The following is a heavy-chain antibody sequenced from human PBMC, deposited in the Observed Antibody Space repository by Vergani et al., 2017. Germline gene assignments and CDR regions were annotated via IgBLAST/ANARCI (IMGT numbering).Heavy chain of an antibody. V-gene: IGHV4-61*10. Sequence: QVQLQESGPGLVKPSETLSLTCTVSGGSVSSGSYYWSWIRQPAGKGLEWIGYIYYSGSTNYNPSLKSRVTISVDTSKNQFSLKLSSVTAADTAVYYCARTFRDIVVVPAAMYYYYGMDVWGQGTTVTVSS. CDR1: GGSVSSGSYY. CDR2: IYYSGST. J-gene: IGHJ6*02. CDR3: ARTFRDIVVVPAAMYYYYGMDV. D-gene: IGHD2-2*01.